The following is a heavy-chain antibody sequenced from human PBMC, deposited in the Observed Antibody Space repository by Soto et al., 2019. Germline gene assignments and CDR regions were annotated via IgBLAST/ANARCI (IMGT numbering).Heavy chain of an antibody. CDR1: GYTFAGYY. CDR2: INPNSGGT. Sequence: VSVKVSCKASGYTFAGYYMHWVRQAPGQGLEWMGWINPNSGGTNYAQKFQGWVTMTRDTSISTAYMELSRLRSDDTAVYYCARDIRSILTGYIGPSGWFDPWGQGTLVTVSS. D-gene: IGHD3-9*01. V-gene: IGHV1-2*04. CDR3: ARDIRSILTGYIGPSGWFDP. J-gene: IGHJ5*02.